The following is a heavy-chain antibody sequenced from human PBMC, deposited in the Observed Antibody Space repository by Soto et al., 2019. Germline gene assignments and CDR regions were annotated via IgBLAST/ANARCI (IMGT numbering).Heavy chain of an antibody. CDR3: ARDLILGYYDSSGYYPPWTLDY. D-gene: IGHD3-22*01. Sequence: ASVKVSCKASGYTFTSYYMHWLRQSAGQGLKWMGIIKPSGGSTSYAQKFQGRVTMTRDTSTSTVYMELSSLRSEDTAVYDCARDLILGYYDSSGYYPPWTLDYWGQGTLVTVSS. V-gene: IGHV1-46*01. J-gene: IGHJ4*02. CDR2: IKPSGGST. CDR1: GYTFTSYY.